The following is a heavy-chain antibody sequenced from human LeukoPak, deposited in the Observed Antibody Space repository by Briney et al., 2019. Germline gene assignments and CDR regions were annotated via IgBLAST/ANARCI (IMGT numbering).Heavy chain of an antibody. Sequence: GGSLRLSCAASGFTFSSYAMHWVRQAPGKGLEWVAVISYDGSNKYYADSVKGRFTISRDNSKNTLYLQMNSLRAEDTAVYYYARGLSRPRRHYYDSSGYIGDGSYYFDYWGQGTLVTVSS. V-gene: IGHV3-30-3*01. J-gene: IGHJ4*02. CDR1: GFTFSSYA. CDR2: ISYDGSNK. CDR3: ARGLSRPRRHYYDSSGYIGDGSYYFDY. D-gene: IGHD3-22*01.